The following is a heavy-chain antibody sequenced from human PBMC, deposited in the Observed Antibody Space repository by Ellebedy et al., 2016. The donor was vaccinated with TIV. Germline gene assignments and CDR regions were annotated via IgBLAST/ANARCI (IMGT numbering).Heavy chain of an antibody. CDR1: GYTFTSYN. Sequence: AASVKVSCKASGYTFTSYNINWVRQAPGQGVEGMGWITAYGGTTNYAQRLQGRVTMTTDTSTSTAYMELRSRRSDDTAVYYCARTPLNPRIETDYFDYWGQGTLVTVSS. V-gene: IGHV1-18*04. J-gene: IGHJ4*02. CDR3: ARTPLNPRIETDYFDY. D-gene: IGHD2/OR15-2a*01. CDR2: ITAYGGTT.